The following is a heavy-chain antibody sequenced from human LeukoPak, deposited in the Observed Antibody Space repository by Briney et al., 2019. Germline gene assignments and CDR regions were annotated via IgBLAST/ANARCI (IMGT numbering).Heavy chain of an antibody. CDR2: INTDGSST. V-gene: IGHV3-74*01. Sequence: GGSLRLSCAASGFTFSSYWMHRVRQAPGKGLVWVSRINTDGSSTSYADSVKGRFTISRDNAKNTLYLQMNSLRAEDTAVYYCARDRNDFWSADDDAFDIWGQGTMVTVSS. CDR3: ARDRNDFWSADDDAFDI. J-gene: IGHJ3*02. D-gene: IGHD3-3*01. CDR1: GFTFSSYW.